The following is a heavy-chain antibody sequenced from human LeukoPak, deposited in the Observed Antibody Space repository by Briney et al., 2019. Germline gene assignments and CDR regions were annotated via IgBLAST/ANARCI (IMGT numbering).Heavy chain of an antibody. Sequence: ASVKVSCKASGGTFSSYAISWVRQAPGQGLEWMGGIIPIYGTANYAQKFQGRVTITADESTSTAYMELSSLRSEDTALYYCARGRWSATTASYYFDFWGLGTLVTVSS. CDR1: GGTFSSYA. V-gene: IGHV1-69*13. CDR3: ARGRWSATTASYYFDF. D-gene: IGHD2-21*02. J-gene: IGHJ4*02. CDR2: IIPIYGTA.